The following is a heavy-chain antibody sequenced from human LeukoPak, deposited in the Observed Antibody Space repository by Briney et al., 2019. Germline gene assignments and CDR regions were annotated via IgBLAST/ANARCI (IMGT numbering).Heavy chain of an antibody. Sequence: KPSETLSLTCTVSGGSISSYYWSWIRQPPGKGLEWIGYIYYSGSTNYNPSLKSRVTISVDTSKNQSSLKLSSVTAADTAVYYCARGYYDFWSGYYKGVFDYWGQGTLVTVSS. D-gene: IGHD3-3*01. CDR3: ARGYYDFWSGYYKGVFDY. CDR1: GGSISSYY. V-gene: IGHV4-59*12. CDR2: IYYSGST. J-gene: IGHJ4*02.